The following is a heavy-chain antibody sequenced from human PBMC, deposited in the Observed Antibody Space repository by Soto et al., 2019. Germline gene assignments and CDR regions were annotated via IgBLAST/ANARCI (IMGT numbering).Heavy chain of an antibody. CDR1: GGSFSGYY. V-gene: IGHV4-34*01. J-gene: IGHJ6*02. Sequence: PSETLYLTCAVYGGSFSGYYWSWIRQPPGKGLEWIGEINHSGSTNYNPSLKSRVTISVDTSKNQFSLKLSSVTAADTAVYYCARGRYYDFWSGGYGMDVWGQGTTVTVSS. D-gene: IGHD3-3*01. CDR2: INHSGST. CDR3: ARGRYYDFWSGGYGMDV.